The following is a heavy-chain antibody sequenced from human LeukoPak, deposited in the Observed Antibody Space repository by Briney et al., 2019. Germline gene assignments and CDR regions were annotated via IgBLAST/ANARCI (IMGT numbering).Heavy chain of an antibody. J-gene: IGHJ6*03. V-gene: IGHV4-34*01. Sequence: SETLSLTCAVYGGSFSGYYWSWIRQPPGKGLEWIGEINHSGSTNYNPSLKSRVTISVDTSKNQFSLKLSSVTAADTAVYYCARGGEDCSSTSCYFWRYAGYYYYYMDVWGKGTTVTVSS. CDR1: GGSFSGYY. CDR3: ARGGEDCSSTSCYFWRYAGYYYYYMDV. D-gene: IGHD2-2*01. CDR2: INHSGST.